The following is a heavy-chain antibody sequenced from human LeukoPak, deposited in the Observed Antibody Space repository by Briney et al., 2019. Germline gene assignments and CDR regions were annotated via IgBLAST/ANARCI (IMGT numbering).Heavy chain of an antibody. CDR3: ARGVQYSSNWYFDL. CDR2: INHSGST. CDR1: GESFSGYY. J-gene: IGHJ2*01. V-gene: IGHV4-34*01. Sequence: SETLSLTCAVYGESFSGYYWSWIRQPPGKGLQLIGEINHSGSTNYNPSLKSRVTISVDTSKNQFSLKLSSVTAADTTVYYCARGVQYSSNWYFDLWGRGTLVTVSS. D-gene: IGHD6-13*01.